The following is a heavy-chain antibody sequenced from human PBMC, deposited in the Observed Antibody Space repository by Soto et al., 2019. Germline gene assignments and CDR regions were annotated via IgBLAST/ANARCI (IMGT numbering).Heavy chain of an antibody. V-gene: IGHV3-53*01. J-gene: IGHJ4*02. CDR1: GFNVNSDY. CDR2: IYSGETT. CDR3: TRDGRGLGRLSLFEY. D-gene: IGHD2-21*02. Sequence: GGSLRLSCAASGFNVNSDYMNWVRQAPGKGLEWVASIYSGETTYYADSVRGRFTISSDKSKNTLYFQLSSLRIEDTAVYYCTRDGRGLGRLSLFEYWGQGVLVTVSS.